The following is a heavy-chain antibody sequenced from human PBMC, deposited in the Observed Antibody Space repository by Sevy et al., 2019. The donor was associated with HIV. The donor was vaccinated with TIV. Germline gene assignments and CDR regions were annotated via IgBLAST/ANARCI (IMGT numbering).Heavy chain of an antibody. J-gene: IGHJ4*02. Sequence: GGSLRLSCAASGFTLSKYIMSWIRQTPGKGLEWVSTFSFGCGKINYADSVKGRFTISRDDSRNTFYLQMNSLRAEDTAIYYCAREGCTKPHDYWGQGTVVTVSS. CDR2: FSFGCGKI. CDR1: GFTLSKYI. CDR3: AREGCTKPHDY. D-gene: IGHD2-8*01. V-gene: IGHV3-23*01.